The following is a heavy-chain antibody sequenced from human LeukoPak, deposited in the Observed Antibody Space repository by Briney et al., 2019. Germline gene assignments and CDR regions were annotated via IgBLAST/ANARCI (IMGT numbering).Heavy chain of an antibody. D-gene: IGHD3-3*01. CDR1: GDSVSSNSAA. V-gene: IGHV6-1*01. CDR3: ARAPRAIFGVVIDNWFDP. Sequence: SQTLSLTCAISGDSVSSNSAAWNWIRQSPSRGLEWLGRTYYRSKWYNDYAVSVKSRITINPDTSKNQFSLQLNSVTPEDTAVYYCARAPRAIFGVVIDNWFDPWGQGTLVTVSS. CDR2: TYYRSKWYN. J-gene: IGHJ5*02.